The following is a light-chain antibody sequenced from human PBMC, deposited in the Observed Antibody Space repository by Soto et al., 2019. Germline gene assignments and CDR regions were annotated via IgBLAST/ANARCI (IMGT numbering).Light chain of an antibody. Sequence: IALTPSPATLSLSPGERATLSCRASQSVSSYLAWYQQKPGQAPRLLIYDASNRATGIPARFSGSGSGTDFTLTISSLEPEDFAVYYSQQRKTFGQGTKVHIK. CDR2: DAS. V-gene: IGKV3-11*01. CDR3: QQRKT. J-gene: IGKJ1*01. CDR1: QSVSSY.